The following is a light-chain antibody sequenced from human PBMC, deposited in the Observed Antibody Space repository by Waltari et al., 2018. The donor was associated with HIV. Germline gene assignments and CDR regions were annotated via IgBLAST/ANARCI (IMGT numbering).Light chain of an antibody. CDR2: EFS. Sequence: HSVLTQPASVSGSPGQSITISCSGPTSDMSSLNFVSWYQQSPGRAPQLIIFEFSSRPSGIADRFCGSESGDTASLTISALRTEDEADYFCSSYSPRGFVMFGGGTKVTVL. V-gene: IGLV2-14*01. CDR3: SSYSPRGFVM. J-gene: IGLJ3*02. CDR1: TSDMSSLNF.